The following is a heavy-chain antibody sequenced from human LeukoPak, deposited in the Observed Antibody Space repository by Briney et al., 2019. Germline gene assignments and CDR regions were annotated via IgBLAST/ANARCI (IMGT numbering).Heavy chain of an antibody. Sequence: ASVKVSCKASGYTFTGYYMHWVRQAPGQGLEWMGWINPNSGGTNYAQKFQGRVTMTRDTSISTAYMELSRLRSDDTAVYYCARDKEWELPDAFDIWGQGTMVTVSS. V-gene: IGHV1-2*02. CDR1: GYTFTGYY. D-gene: IGHD1-26*01. CDR2: INPNSGGT. J-gene: IGHJ3*02. CDR3: ARDKEWELPDAFDI.